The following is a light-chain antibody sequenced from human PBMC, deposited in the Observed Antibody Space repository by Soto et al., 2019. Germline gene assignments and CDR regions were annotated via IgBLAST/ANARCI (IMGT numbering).Light chain of an antibody. CDR2: GAS. J-gene: IGKJ1*01. CDR3: QQYNSYFWT. CDR1: QSVSNNY. V-gene: IGKV3-20*01. Sequence: EIVLTQYPGTLSLSPGERATLSCRASQSVSNNYLAWYQQKPGQAPRLLIYGASNRATGIPDRFSGSGSGTEFTLTISSLQPDDFATYYCQQYNSYFWTFGQGTKVDI.